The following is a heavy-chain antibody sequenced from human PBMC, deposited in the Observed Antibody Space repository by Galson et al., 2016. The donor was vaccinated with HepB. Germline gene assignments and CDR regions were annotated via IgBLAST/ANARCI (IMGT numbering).Heavy chain of an antibody. CDR1: GFDFSSYR. V-gene: IGHV3-21*01. CDR3: ARDRGPFDAFDI. J-gene: IGHJ3*02. Sequence: SLRLSCAASGFDFSSYRMNWVRQAPGKGLDWVATISSRSNFIYYADSVKGRFTISRDNAEDSLDLQMNSLRAEDTAVYYCARDRGPFDAFDIWGRATMVTVSS. D-gene: IGHD3-10*01. CDR2: ISSRSNFI.